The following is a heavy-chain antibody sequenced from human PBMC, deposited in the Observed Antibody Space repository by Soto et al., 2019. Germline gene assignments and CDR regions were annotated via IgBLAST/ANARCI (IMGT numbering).Heavy chain of an antibody. CDR3: AHRRHYCSGASCYVWFDP. J-gene: IGHJ5*02. D-gene: IGHD2-15*01. V-gene: IGHV2-5*01. Sequence: VSGPTLVNPTHTLTLTCTFSGFSLTSTGVGVGWIRQPPGKALEWLALIYWNDDTYYSPSLKSRLTITKDTSKNQVVLTVTNMDPVDTATYYCAHRRHYCSGASCYVWFDPWGQGTLVTVYS. CDR2: IYWNDDT. CDR1: GFSLTSTGVG.